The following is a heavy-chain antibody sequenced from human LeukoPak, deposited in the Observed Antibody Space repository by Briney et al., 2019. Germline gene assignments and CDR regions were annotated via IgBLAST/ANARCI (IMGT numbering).Heavy chain of an antibody. D-gene: IGHD1-26*01. CDR3: ARHQWVPAFDI. CDR1: GGSISSYY. CDR2: ISYSGNT. V-gene: IGHV4-59*08. Sequence: MTSGTLSLTCTVSGGSISSYYWSWIRQPPGKGLEWIGYISYSGNTNYNPSLKSRVTISVDTSNNQFSLKLSSVTAADTAVYYCARHQWVPAFDIWGQGTMVTVSS. J-gene: IGHJ3*02.